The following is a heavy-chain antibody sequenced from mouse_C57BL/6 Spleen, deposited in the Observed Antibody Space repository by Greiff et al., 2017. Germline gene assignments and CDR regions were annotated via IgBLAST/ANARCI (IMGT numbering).Heavy chain of an antibody. Sequence: QVQLKESGAELVRPGTSVKVSCKASGYAFTNYLIEWVKQRPGQGLEWIGVINPGSGGTNYNEKFKGKATLTADKSSSTAYMQLSSLTSEYSAVYFCARSSDSSGYWLAYWGQGTLVNVSA. J-gene: IGHJ3*01. D-gene: IGHD3-2*02. V-gene: IGHV1-54*01. CDR1: GYAFTNYL. CDR3: ARSSDSSGYWLAY. CDR2: INPGSGGT.